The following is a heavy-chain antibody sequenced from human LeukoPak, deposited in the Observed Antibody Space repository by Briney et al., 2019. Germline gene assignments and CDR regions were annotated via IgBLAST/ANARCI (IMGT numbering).Heavy chain of an antibody. D-gene: IGHD3-3*01. CDR3: ARRTIFGVVLDAFDI. J-gene: IGHJ3*02. CDR1: GYTFTSYG. V-gene: IGHV1-18*01. Sequence: ASVKVSCKASGYTFTSYGISWVRQAPGQGLEGMGWISAYNGNTNYAQKLQGRVTMTTDTSTSTAYMELRSLRSDDTAVYYCARRTIFGVVLDAFDIWGQGTMVTVSS. CDR2: ISAYNGNT.